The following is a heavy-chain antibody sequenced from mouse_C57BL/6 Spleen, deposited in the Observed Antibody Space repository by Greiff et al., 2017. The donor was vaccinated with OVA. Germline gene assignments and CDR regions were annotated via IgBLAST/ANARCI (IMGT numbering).Heavy chain of an antibody. CDR3: ALNSARDYYAFDD. V-gene: IGHV1-69*01. Sequence: QVQLKQPGAELVMPGASVKLSCKASGYTFTSYWMHWVKQRPGQGLEWIGEIDPADSYTNYNQKFKGKSTMTVDKSSNTAYMQLSSLTSEDSAVYYGALNSARDYYAFDDWGKGTTVTVSS. CDR1: GYTFTSYW. D-gene: IGHD6-1*01. CDR2: IDPADSYT. J-gene: IGHJ4*01.